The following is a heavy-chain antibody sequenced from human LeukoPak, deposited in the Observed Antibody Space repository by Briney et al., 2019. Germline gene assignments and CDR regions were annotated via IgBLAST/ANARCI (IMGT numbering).Heavy chain of an antibody. CDR3: ARDTEYYFDY. Sequence: ASVKVSCKASGYTFTGYYMHWVRQAPGQGLEWMGWINPNRGGTNYAQNFQGRVTMTRDTSISTAYMELSRLRSDDTAVYYCARDTEYYFDYWGQGALVTVSS. J-gene: IGHJ4*01. CDR2: INPNRGGT. V-gene: IGHV1-2*02. CDR1: GYTFTGYY. D-gene: IGHD3-10*01.